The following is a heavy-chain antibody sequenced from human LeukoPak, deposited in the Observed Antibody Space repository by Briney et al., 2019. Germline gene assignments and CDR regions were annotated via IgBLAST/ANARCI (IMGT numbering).Heavy chain of an antibody. J-gene: IGHJ6*02. V-gene: IGHV4-61*02. CDR1: GGSISSGDCY. CDR2: IFTSGST. D-gene: IGHD6-19*01. CDR3: ARRPRYSSGWYGGRGGYYYYGMDV. Sequence: PSETLSLTCTVSGGSISSGDCYWSWIRQPAGKGLEWIGRIFTSGSTNYNPSLKSRVTISVDTSKNQFSLKLSSVTAADTAVYYCARRPRYSSGWYGGRGGYYYYGMDVWGQGTTVTVSS.